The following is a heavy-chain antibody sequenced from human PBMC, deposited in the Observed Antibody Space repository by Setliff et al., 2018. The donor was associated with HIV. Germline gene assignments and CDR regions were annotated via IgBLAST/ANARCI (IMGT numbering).Heavy chain of an antibody. CDR1: GGSFIGSSFQ. CDR3: ARGPPFAY. Sequence: SETLSLTCTVSGGSFIGSSFQSTWIRQTPGKGLVWIADIAYSGTTMYTNYNPSLESRVIVSEDTSRDQFFLKLTSVTADDTAIYYCARGPPFAYWGQGLLVTVSS. J-gene: IGHJ4*02. V-gene: IGHV4-39*07. CDR2: IAYSGTTMYT.